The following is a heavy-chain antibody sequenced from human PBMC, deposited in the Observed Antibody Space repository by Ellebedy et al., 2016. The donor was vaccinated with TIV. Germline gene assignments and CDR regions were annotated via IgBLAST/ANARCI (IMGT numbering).Heavy chain of an antibody. CDR3: AASESADSDY. CDR2: MYYSGSS. Sequence: MPSETLSLTCTASGGSIRNYYWTWIRQPPGKGLEWIGHMYYSGSSNYNPSLRSRVTMSIDTSKNQFSLKMSSVTAADTAVYYCAASESADSDYWGPGTLVTVSS. J-gene: IGHJ4*02. V-gene: IGHV4-59*01. D-gene: IGHD2-2*01. CDR1: GGSIRNYY.